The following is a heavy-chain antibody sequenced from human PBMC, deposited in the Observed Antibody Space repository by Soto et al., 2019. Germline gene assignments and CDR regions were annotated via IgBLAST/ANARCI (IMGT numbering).Heavy chain of an antibody. CDR1: GFTFSSYG. J-gene: IGHJ4*02. D-gene: IGHD3-9*01. CDR3: AKDHYDILTGELYYFDY. Sequence: QVQLVESGGGVVQPGRSLRLSCAASGFTFSSYGMHWVRQAPGKGLEWVVVISYDGSNKYYADSVKGRFTISRDNSKNTLYLQMNSLRAEDTAVYYCAKDHYDILTGELYYFDYWGQGTLVTVSS. CDR2: ISYDGSNK. V-gene: IGHV3-30*18.